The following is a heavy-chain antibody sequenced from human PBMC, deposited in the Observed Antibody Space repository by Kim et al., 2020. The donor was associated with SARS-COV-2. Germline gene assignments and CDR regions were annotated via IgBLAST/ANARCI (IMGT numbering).Heavy chain of an antibody. Sequence: SETLSLTCTVSGGSISSSSYYWGWIRQPPGKGLEWIGSIYYSGSTYYNPSLKSRVTISVDTSKNQFSLKLSSVTAADTAVYYCARGSGIHRWFGEFVFGDYWGQGTLVTVSS. J-gene: IGHJ4*02. V-gene: IGHV4-39*01. D-gene: IGHD3-10*01. CDR1: GGSISSSSYY. CDR3: ARGSGIHRWFGEFVFGDY. CDR2: IYYSGST.